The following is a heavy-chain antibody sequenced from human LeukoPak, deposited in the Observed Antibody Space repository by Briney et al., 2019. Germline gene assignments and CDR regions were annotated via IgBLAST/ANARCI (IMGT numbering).Heavy chain of an antibody. V-gene: IGHV1-18*01. Sequence: ASVKVSCKASGYTFTSYCISWVRQPPGQGLEWMGWISAYNGNTNYAQKLQGRVTMTTDTSTSTAYMELRSLRSDDTAVYYCARASITIFGVVISGAFDIWGQGTMVTVSS. D-gene: IGHD3-3*01. J-gene: IGHJ3*02. CDR1: GYTFTSYC. CDR2: ISAYNGNT. CDR3: ARASITIFGVVISGAFDI.